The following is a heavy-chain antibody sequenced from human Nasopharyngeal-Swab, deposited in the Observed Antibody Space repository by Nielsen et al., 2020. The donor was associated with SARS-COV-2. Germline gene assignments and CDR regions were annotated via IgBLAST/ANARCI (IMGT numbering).Heavy chain of an antibody. Sequence: ASVKVSCKVSGYTLTELSMHWVRQAPGKGLVWMGGFDPEDGETIYAQKFQGRVTMTEDTSTDTAYMELSSLRSEDTAVYYCATDLAAAGKYYYYYYGMDVWGQGTTVTVSS. CDR3: ATDLAAAGKYYYYYYGMDV. V-gene: IGHV1-24*01. J-gene: IGHJ6*02. CDR2: FDPEDGET. CDR1: GYTLTELS. D-gene: IGHD6-13*01.